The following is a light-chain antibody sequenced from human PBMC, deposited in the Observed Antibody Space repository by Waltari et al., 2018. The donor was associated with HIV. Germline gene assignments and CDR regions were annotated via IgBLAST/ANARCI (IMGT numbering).Light chain of an antibody. CDR1: QSLLNTNRYNY. CDR3: MQVVQTPPT. V-gene: IGKV2-28*01. CDR2: LGS. Sequence: DIVMTQSPLSLPVSPGETASISCMSDQSLLNTNRYNYLDWYVQRPGRSPQLLVYLGSNRASGVPDRFSGGGSGTNFTLTISRVETGDVGVYFCMQVVQTPPTFGQGTTLEI. J-gene: IGKJ2*01.